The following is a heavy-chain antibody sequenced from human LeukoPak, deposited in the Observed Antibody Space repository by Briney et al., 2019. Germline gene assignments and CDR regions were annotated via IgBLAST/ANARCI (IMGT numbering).Heavy chain of an antibody. D-gene: IGHD5-24*01. Sequence: QPGGSLRLSCAASGFTFSSYAMSWVRQAPGKGLEWVSAISGSGGNTYYADSVKGRFTISRDNSKNTLHLQMNSLRVEDTAVYYCARDGSRQDHRDGYPDYWGQGTMVTVSS. CDR3: ARDGSRQDHRDGYPDY. CDR2: ISGSGGNT. J-gene: IGHJ4*02. CDR1: GFTFSSYA. V-gene: IGHV3-23*01.